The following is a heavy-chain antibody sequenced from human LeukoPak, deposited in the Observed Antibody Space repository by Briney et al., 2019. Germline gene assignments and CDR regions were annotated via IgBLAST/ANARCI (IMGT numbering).Heavy chain of an antibody. CDR3: ARVGRGPDDREDY. V-gene: IGHV1-69*13. J-gene: IGHJ4*02. D-gene: IGHD1-1*01. CDR1: GGTFSSYA. CDR2: IIPIFGTA. Sequence: GASVKVSCKASGGTFSSYAISWVRQAPGQGLEWMGGIIPIFGTANYAQKSQGRVTITADESTSTAYMELSSLRSEDTAVYYCARVGRGPDDREDYWGQGTLVTVSS.